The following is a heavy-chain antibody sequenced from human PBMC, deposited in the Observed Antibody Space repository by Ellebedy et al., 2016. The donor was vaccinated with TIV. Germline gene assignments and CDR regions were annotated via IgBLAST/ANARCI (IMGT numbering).Heavy chain of an antibody. CDR2: ISAYNGNP. D-gene: IGHD6-19*01. Sequence: AASVTVSCKTFHYTFSNYGVSWVRQAPGQGLEWMGWISAYNGNPTYAQKFQGRVTMTTDNSTTTVYMDLRSLRSDDTAVYYCAREGVAGMFYFDFWGQGTLVTVSS. CDR3: AREGVAGMFYFDF. J-gene: IGHJ4*02. V-gene: IGHV1-18*01. CDR1: HYTFSNYG.